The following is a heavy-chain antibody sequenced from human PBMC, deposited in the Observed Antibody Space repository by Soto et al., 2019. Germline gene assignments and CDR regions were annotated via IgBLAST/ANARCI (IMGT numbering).Heavy chain of an antibody. V-gene: IGHV2-5*02. J-gene: IGHJ4*02. CDR1: GFSLSTYGMG. CDR3: ARVFWRGINHYFDY. Sequence: QITLKESGPTLVKPTQTLTLTCTFSGFSLSTYGMGMGWIRQPPGKAPEWLSVIYWDDDKRYSPSLKSRLTITKDTYKSEVGLTMTDVDPVDTATYYFARVFWRGINHYFDYWGQGSLVTVSS. CDR2: IYWDDDK. D-gene: IGHD2-21*01.